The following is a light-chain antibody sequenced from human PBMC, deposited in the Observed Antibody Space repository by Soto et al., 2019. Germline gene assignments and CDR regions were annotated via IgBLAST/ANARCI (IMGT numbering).Light chain of an antibody. J-gene: IGLJ2*01. V-gene: IGLV2-14*01. CDR2: EVS. CDR3: GSYTSSSTLVV. Sequence: QSALTQPASVSGSPGQSITISCTGTSSDVGGYNFVSWYQQHPGKATKLMIYEVSNRPSGVSDRFSGSKSGNTASLTISGLQAEDEADYYCGSYTSSSTLVVFGGGTKLTVL. CDR1: SSDVGGYNF.